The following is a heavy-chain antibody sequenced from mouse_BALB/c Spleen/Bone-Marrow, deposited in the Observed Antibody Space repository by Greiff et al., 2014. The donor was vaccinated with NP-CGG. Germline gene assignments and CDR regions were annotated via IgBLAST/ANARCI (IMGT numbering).Heavy chain of an antibody. CDR1: GYSITSYYS. D-gene: IGHD4-1*01. V-gene: IGHV3-1*02. CDR2: IHYSGVT. CDR3: SRFAGTPYTMDY. Sequence: VQLKQSGPDLVKPSQSLSLTCTVTGYSITSYYSWHWIRQFPGNNLEWMGYIHYSGVTVYNPSLKSRISITRDTSKNQFFLQLNSGTTEDTAAYYCSRFAGTPYTMDYWGQGTSVTVSS. J-gene: IGHJ4*01.